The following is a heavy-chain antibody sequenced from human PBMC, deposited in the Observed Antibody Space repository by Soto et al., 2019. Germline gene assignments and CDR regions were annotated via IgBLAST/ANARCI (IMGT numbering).Heavy chain of an antibody. CDR2: ISTYNGNT. CDR3: ARGPTDYYDNSANYFLDY. V-gene: IGHV1-18*01. CDR1: GDTFITYG. Sequence: QVQLVQSGAEVKKPGASVKVSCKASGDTFITYGVIWVRQAPGQGLDWLGWISTYNGNTRYAERLQGRVTMTTDTTTNTAYMELRNLRSDDTAVYYCARGPTDYYDNSANYFLDYWGQGTLVTVSS. D-gene: IGHD3-22*01. J-gene: IGHJ4*02.